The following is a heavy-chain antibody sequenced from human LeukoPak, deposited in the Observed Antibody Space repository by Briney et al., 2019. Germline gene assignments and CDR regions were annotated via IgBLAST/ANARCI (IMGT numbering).Heavy chain of an antibody. J-gene: IGHJ6*03. V-gene: IGHV4-59*01. D-gene: IGHD3-3*01. CDR1: GGSISSYY. CDR2: IYYSGST. CDR3: ARILGRGVVITAGFGYYMDV. Sequence: SETLSLTCTVSGGSISSYYWSWIRQPPGKGLEWIGYIYYSGSTNYNPSLKSRVTISVDTSKNQFSLELSSVTAADTAVYYCARILGRGVVITAGFGYYMDVWGKGTTVTVSS.